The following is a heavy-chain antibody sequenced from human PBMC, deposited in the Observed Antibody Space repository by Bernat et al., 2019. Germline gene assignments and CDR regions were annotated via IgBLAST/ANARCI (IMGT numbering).Heavy chain of an antibody. CDR3: AREGGAGAYYYYGMDV. Sequence: QVQLVQSGAEVKKPGASVKVSCKASGYTFTSYGISWVRQAPGQGLEWMGWISAYNGNTNYAQKLQGRVTMTTDTSTSTAYMELSRLRSDDTAVYYCAREGGAGAYYYYGMDVWGQGTTVTVSS. CDR2: ISAYNGNT. V-gene: IGHV1-18*01. J-gene: IGHJ6*02. CDR1: GYTFTSYG. D-gene: IGHD3-10*01.